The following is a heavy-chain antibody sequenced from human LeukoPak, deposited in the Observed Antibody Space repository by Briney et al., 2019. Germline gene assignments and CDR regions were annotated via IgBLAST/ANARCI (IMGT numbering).Heavy chain of an antibody. Sequence: PSQTLSLTCTVSGGSISSGDYYLSWIRQPPGKGLEWIGYIYYSGSTYYNPSLKSRVTISVDTSKNQFSLKLSSVTAADTAVYYCARVNRYYAFDIWGQGTMVTVSS. V-gene: IGHV4-30-4*08. CDR1: GGSISSGDYY. J-gene: IGHJ3*02. CDR3: ARVNRYYAFDI. CDR2: IYYSGST. D-gene: IGHD1-14*01.